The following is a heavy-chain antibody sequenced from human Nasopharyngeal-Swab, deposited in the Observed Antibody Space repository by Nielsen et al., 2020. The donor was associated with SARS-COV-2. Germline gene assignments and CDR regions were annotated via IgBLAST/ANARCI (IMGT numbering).Heavy chain of an antibody. CDR1: GYTFTSYD. Sequence: ASVKVSCKASGYTFTSYDINWVRQATGQGLEWMGLMNPNSGNTGYAQKFQGRVTMTRNTSISTAYMELSSLRSEDTAVYYCARGQYRYSSSWYGGNWFDPWGQGTLVTVSS. CDR3: ARGQYRYSSSWYGGNWFDP. CDR2: MNPNSGNT. V-gene: IGHV1-8*01. D-gene: IGHD6-13*01. J-gene: IGHJ5*02.